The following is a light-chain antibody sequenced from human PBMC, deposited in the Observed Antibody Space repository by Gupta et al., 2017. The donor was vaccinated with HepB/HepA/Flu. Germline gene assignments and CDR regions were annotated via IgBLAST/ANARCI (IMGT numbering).Light chain of an antibody. CDR3: QQNYSTPRT. CDR1: QSISSY. V-gene: IGKV1-39*01. J-gene: IGKJ1*01. CDR2: TAS. Sequence: DVLLTHSPPSLSTSVGDRVTITCRASQSISSYLNWYQQKPGKAPKLLIYTASSLQSGVPSRFSGSGSGTEFTLTISSLQPDDFATYYCQQNYSTPRTFGQGTKVEIK.